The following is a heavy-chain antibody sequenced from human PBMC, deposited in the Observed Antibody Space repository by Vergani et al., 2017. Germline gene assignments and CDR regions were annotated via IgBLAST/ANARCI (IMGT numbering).Heavy chain of an antibody. CDR3: AATGSSSSAAFDY. J-gene: IGHJ4*02. V-gene: IGHV4-59*01. D-gene: IGHD6-6*01. CDR1: GGSISSYY. Sequence: QVQLQESGPGLVKPSETLSLTCTVSGGSISSYYWSWIRQPPGKGLEWIGYIYYSGSTNYNHSLKSRVTISVDTSKNQFSLKLSSVTAADTAVYYCAATGSSSSAAFDYWGQGTLVTVSS. CDR2: IYYSGST.